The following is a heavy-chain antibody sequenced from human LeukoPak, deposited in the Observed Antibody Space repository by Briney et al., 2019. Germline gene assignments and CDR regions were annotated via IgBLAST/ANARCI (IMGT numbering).Heavy chain of an antibody. V-gene: IGHV1-2*02. CDR3: ARDRGPYSSGYPY. D-gene: IGHD6-19*01. J-gene: IGHJ4*02. CDR2: INPNSGGT. CDR1: GYTFTGYY. Sequence: ASVKVSCKASGYTFTGYYMHWVRQAPGQGLEWKGWINPNSGGTNYAQKFQGRVTMTRDTSISTAYMELSRLRSDDTAVYYCARDRGPYSSGYPYWGQGTLVTVSS.